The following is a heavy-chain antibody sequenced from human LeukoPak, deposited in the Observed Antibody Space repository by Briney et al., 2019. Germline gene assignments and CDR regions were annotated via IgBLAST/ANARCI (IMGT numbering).Heavy chain of an antibody. CDR3: ARQISRYCSAGTCYTGWELYFDS. CDR1: GFTFSSYE. CDR2: ISSSGSSI. D-gene: IGHD2-15*01. V-gene: IGHV3-48*03. Sequence: GGSLRLSCAASGFTFSSYEMNWVRQAPGKELEWISYISSSGSSIDYADSVKGRLTISRDNAKNSLYLRMNSLRAEDTAIYHCARQISRYCSAGTCYTGWELYFDSWGQGTPVTVSS. J-gene: IGHJ4*02.